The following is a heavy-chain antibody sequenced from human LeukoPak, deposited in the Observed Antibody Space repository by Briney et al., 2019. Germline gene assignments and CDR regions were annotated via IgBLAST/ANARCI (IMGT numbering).Heavy chain of an antibody. J-gene: IGHJ3*02. CDR2: IRYDGSNK. V-gene: IGHV3-30*02. D-gene: IGHD6-13*01. CDR1: GFTFSSYG. Sequence: PGGSLRLSCAASGFTFSSYGMHWVRRAPGKGLEWVVFIRYDGSNKYYADSVKGRFTISRDNSKNTLYLQMNSLRAEDTAVYYCAKDHIIAAAGSRRDAFDIWGQGTMVTVSS. CDR3: AKDHIIAAAGSRRDAFDI.